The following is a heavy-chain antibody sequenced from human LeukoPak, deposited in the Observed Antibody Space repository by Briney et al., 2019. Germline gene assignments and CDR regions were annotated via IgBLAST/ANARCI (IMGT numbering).Heavy chain of an antibody. CDR2: IYYSGST. J-gene: IGHJ4*02. Sequence: PSETLSLTCTVSGGSISSYYWSWVRQPPGKGLEWIGYIYYSGSTKYNPSLKSRVTISVDTSKNQFSLKLSSVTAADTAVYYCARHSESYFYFDYWGQGTLVTVSS. V-gene: IGHV4-59*08. D-gene: IGHD1-26*01. CDR3: ARHSESYFYFDY. CDR1: GGSISSYY.